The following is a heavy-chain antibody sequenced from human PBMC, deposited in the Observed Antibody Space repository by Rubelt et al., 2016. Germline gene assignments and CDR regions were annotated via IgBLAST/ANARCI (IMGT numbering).Heavy chain of an antibody. J-gene: IGHJ1*01. D-gene: IGHD1-7*01. V-gene: IGHV1-69*01. CDR3: ARAGSPTGTTRGYFQH. CDR1: GGTFSTYA. Sequence: QVQLVQSGAEVKKPGSSVKVSCRASGGTFSTYAINWVRQAPGQGLEWMGGIIPLFGTADYAQKFQGRVTITADESTYTANMELSSLRSEDTAMYYCARAGSPTGTTRGYFQHWGQGTLVTVSS. CDR2: IIPLFGTA.